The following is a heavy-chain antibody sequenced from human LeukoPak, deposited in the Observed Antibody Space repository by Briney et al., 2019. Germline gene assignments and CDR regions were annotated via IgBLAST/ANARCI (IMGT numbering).Heavy chain of an antibody. J-gene: IGHJ3*02. V-gene: IGHV3-23*01. Sequence: GRSQRLSCAASGFSFSTYAMSWVRQAPGKGLEWVSGISGSAGRTYHAESVKGRFTISRDNSKNTLFLQMNSLTAEDTAVYYCAKDLTVTTRGTYAFDIWGPGTMVTVSS. CDR3: AKDLTVTTRGTYAFDI. CDR1: GFSFSTYA. D-gene: IGHD4-17*01. CDR2: ISGSAGRT.